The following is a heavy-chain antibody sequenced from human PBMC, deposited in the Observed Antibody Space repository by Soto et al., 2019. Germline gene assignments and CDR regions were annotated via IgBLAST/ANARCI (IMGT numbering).Heavy chain of an antibody. J-gene: IGHJ4*02. CDR1: GGSITGGGYY. Sequence: QVQLQGSGPGLVKPSQTLSLTCTVSGGSITGGGYYWNWIRQHPGKGLEWIGYIYYSGSTYYNPSLNRRVTISVDTSESQLSLRLSFVTAAATAVYYCAGSILNWGQGTRVTVSS. D-gene: IGHD2-8*02. V-gene: IGHV4-31*03. CDR3: AGSILN. CDR2: IYYSGST.